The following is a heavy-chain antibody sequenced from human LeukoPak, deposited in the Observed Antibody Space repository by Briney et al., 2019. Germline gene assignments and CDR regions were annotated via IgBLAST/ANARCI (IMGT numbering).Heavy chain of an antibody. CDR1: GGSISSGGYY. D-gene: IGHD2-2*01. CDR2: IYYSGST. J-gene: IGHJ5*02. Sequence: TSETLSLTCTVSGGSISSGGYYWSWIRQHPGKGLEWIGYIYYSGSTYYNPSLKSRVTISVDTSKNQFSLKLSSVTAADTAVYYCARGLCSSTSCQTKIAGGQDWFDPWGQGTLVTVSS. V-gene: IGHV4-31*03. CDR3: ARGLCSSTSCQTKIAGGQDWFDP.